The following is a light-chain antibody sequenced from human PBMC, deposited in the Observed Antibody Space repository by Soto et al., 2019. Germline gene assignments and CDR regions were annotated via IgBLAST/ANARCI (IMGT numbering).Light chain of an antibody. Sequence: QMTQSQSSLSASIGDRVPISCQASQDVGNFLYWYQQRPGKAPYLLIYDASNLYSGVSSRFSGSGSGRDFSFTITSLQPDDVATYFCQQYGSLPITFGQGTRLEI. V-gene: IGKV1-33*01. CDR1: QDVGNF. J-gene: IGKJ5*01. CDR2: DAS. CDR3: QQYGSLPIT.